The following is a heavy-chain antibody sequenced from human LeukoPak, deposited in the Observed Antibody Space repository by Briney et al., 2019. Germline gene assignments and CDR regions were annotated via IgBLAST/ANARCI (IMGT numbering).Heavy chain of an antibody. V-gene: IGHV3-74*01. D-gene: IGHD2-2*01. CDR3: VSFYETY. J-gene: IGHJ4*02. CDR1: GIYW. CDR2: INSDGSWT. Sequence: GGSLRLSCAASGIYWMHWVRQAPGKALVWVSHINSDGSWTSYADSVKGRFTISKDNAKNTVYLQMNNLRAEDTAVYYCVSFYETYWGRGTLVTVSS.